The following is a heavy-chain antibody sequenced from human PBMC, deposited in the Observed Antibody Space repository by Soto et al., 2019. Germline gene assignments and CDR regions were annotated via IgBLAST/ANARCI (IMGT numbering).Heavy chain of an antibody. V-gene: IGHV1-3*01. D-gene: IGHD3-22*01. CDR2: INAANGNT. CDR1: VYIFSTYT. CDR3: ARVSFETSGYADY. J-gene: IGHJ4*02. Sequence: SVKVSCKASVYIFSTYTMHWVRQAPGQRLEWMGWINAANGNTKYSQNFQGRVTISRDTSASTAYLELSSLRSEDTAVYYCARVSFETSGYADYWGQGTLVTASS.